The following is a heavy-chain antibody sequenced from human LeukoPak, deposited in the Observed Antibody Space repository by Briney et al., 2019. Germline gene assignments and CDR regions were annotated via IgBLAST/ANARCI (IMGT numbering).Heavy chain of an antibody. Sequence: SETLSLTCTVSGGSISSYYWSWIRQPPGKGLEWIGYIHYSGSTNYNPSLKSRVPISVDTSKNQFSLKLSSVTAADTAVYYCARTYSSGAFDIWGQGTMVTVSS. CDR1: GGSISSYY. D-gene: IGHD6-25*01. J-gene: IGHJ3*02. CDR2: IHYSGST. V-gene: IGHV4-59*01. CDR3: ARTYSSGAFDI.